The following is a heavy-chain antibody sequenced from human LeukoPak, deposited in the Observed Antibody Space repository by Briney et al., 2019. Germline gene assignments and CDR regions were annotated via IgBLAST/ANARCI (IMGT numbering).Heavy chain of an antibody. CDR2: ISSSSSYI. CDR3: ARVGQWRVHYYYYGVDV. V-gene: IGHV3-21*01. J-gene: IGHJ6*02. CDR1: GFTFSSYS. D-gene: IGHD6-19*01. Sequence: GGSLRLSCAASGFTFSSYSMNWVRQAPGKGLEWVSSISSSSSYIYYADSVKGRFTISRDNAKNSLYLQMNSLRAEDTAVYYCARVGQWRVHYYYYGVDVWGQGTTVTVSS.